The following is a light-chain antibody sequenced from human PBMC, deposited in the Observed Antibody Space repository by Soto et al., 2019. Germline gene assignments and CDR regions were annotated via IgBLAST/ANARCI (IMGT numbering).Light chain of an antibody. CDR3: QQDYNLPWT. Sequence: EIVFTQSPGTLSLSPGERATLSCRASQSVSSSYLAWYQQKPGQAPRILIYGASNRATGIQDRFRGSGSGTDFTLTISSLEPEDFAVYYCQQDYNLPWTFGHGTKVDIK. J-gene: IGKJ1*01. CDR2: GAS. CDR1: QSVSSSY. V-gene: IGKV3-20*01.